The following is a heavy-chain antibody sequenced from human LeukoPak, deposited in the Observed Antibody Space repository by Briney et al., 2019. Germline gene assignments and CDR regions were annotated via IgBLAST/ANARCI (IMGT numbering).Heavy chain of an antibody. CDR1: VYTLNSYG. V-gene: IGHV1-18*01. CDR2: INANNDQT. J-gene: IGHJ4*02. CDR3: ARLNLIRGVRVIDY. Sequence: AASVKVSCKASVYTLNSYGVTWVRQAPGQGLECMGCINANNDQTHYGQNLQSRVTLTTDPTTRTVYIYLRTLRADDTPMYYCARLNLIRGVRVIDYWGQGTLVTVSS. D-gene: IGHD3-10*01.